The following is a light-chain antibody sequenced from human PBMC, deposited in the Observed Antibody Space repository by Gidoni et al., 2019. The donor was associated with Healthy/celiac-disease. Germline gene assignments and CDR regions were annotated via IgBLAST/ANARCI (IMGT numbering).Light chain of an antibody. CDR1: QSVSSY. CDR2: DAS. J-gene: IGKJ4*01. CDR3: QQRSTWLT. V-gene: IGKV3-11*01. Sequence: EIVLTQSPATLSLSPGENATRSCRASQSVSSYLACYQQKPGQAPRLLIYDASNRATGIPARFSGSGSGTDFPLTISRLEPEDFAVYYCQQRSTWLTFGGGTKVEIK.